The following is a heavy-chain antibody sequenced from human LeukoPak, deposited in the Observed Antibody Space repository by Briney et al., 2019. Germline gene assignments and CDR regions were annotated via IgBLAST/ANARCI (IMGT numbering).Heavy chain of an antibody. CDR2: INDSGTT. V-gene: IGHV4-34*01. D-gene: IGHD4-17*01. Sequence: SETLSLTCAVTGGSLKNHYWIWIRQSPGKWLEWIGLINDSGTTVYDPSLKSRVTISIDTSKNQFSLKLTSMTAADTAVYFCARDEAGHYALALWGQGTPVTVSS. J-gene: IGHJ5*02. CDR3: ARDEAGHYALAL. CDR1: GGSLKNHY.